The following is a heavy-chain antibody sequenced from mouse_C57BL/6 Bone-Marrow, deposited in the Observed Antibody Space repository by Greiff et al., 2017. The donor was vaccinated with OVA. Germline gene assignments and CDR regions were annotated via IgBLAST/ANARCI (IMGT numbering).Heavy chain of an antibody. Sequence: QVQLQQPGAELVKPGASVQLSCTASGYSFTSYWMHWVKQRPGQGLEWIGMIHPNSGSTNYNEKFKSKATLTVDKSSSTAYMQLSSLTSEDSAVYYCADGYDNYYAMDYWGQGTSVTVSS. V-gene: IGHV1-64*01. CDR2: IHPNSGST. D-gene: IGHD2-2*01. CDR1: GYSFTSYW. J-gene: IGHJ4*01. CDR3: ADGYDNYYAMDY.